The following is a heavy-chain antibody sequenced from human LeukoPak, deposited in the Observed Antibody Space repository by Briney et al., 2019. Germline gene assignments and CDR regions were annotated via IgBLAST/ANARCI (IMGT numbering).Heavy chain of an antibody. CDR3: TTYDFGWFDP. J-gene: IGHJ5*02. V-gene: IGHV3-23*01. CDR2: ISGSGGST. CDR1: GFTFSSYA. Sequence: GGSLRLSCAASGFTFSSYAMSWVRQAPGKGLEWVSAISGSGGSTYYADSVKGRFTISRDNSKNTLYLQMNSLKTEDTAVYYCTTYDFGWFDPWGQGTLVTVSS. D-gene: IGHD3-3*01.